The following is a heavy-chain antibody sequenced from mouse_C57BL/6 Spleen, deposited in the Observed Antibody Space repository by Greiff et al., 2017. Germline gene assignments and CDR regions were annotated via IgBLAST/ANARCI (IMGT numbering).Heavy chain of an antibody. Sequence: EVKVEESGGDLVKPGGSLKLSCAASGFTFSSYGMSWVRQTPDKRLEWVATISSGGSYTYYPDSVKGRFTISRDNAKNTLYLQMSSLKSEDTAMYYCASQSITTVVAPYAMDYWGQGTSVTVSS. CDR1: GFTFSSYG. CDR3: ASQSITTVVAPYAMDY. D-gene: IGHD1-1*01. J-gene: IGHJ4*01. V-gene: IGHV5-6*02. CDR2: ISSGGSYT.